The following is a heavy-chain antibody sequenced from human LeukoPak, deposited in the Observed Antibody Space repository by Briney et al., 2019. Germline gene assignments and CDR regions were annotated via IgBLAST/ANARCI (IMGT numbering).Heavy chain of an antibody. Sequence: SQTLSLTCTVSGGSISSGGYYWSWIRQHPGKGLEWIGYIYYSGSTYYNPSLRSRVTISVDTSKNQFSLKLSSVTAADTAVYYCARELSGSGSYWFDPWGQGTLVTVSS. CDR3: ARELSGSGSYWFDP. D-gene: IGHD3-10*01. J-gene: IGHJ5*02. V-gene: IGHV4-31*03. CDR1: GGSISSGGYY. CDR2: IYYSGST.